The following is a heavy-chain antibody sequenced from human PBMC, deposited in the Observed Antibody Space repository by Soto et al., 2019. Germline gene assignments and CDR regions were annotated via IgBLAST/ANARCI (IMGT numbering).Heavy chain of an antibody. CDR2: INPNSGGT. J-gene: IGHJ4*02. Sequence: QVQLVQSGAEVKKPGASVKVSCKASGYTFTGYFMHWVRQAPGQGLEWMGWINPNSGGTNYAQKLQGWVTMTRDTSISTAYMELSRLRADDTAVYYCARDLQLRVCDYWGQGTLVTVSS. CDR3: ARDLQLRVCDY. D-gene: IGHD1-7*01. V-gene: IGHV1-2*04. CDR1: GYTFTGYF.